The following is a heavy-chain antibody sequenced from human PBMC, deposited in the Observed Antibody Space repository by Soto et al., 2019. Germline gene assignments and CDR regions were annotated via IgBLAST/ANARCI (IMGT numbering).Heavy chain of an antibody. CDR3: AREDPIAAAGNYYYYGMDV. V-gene: IGHV3-7*05. CDR1: GFTFSSYW. D-gene: IGHD6-13*01. Sequence: GGSLRLSCAASGFTFSSYWMSWVRQAPGKGLEWVANIKQDGSEKYYVDSVKGRFTISRDNAKNSLYLQMNSLRAEDTAVYYCAREDPIAAAGNYYYYGMDVWGQGTTVTVSS. J-gene: IGHJ6*02. CDR2: IKQDGSEK.